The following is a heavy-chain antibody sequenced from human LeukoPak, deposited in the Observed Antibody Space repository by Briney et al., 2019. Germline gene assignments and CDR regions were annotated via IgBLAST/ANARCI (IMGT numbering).Heavy chain of an antibody. V-gene: IGHV4-31*03. Sequence: SQTLSLTCTVSGGSISSGGYYWSWIRQHPGKGLEWIGYIYYGGSTYYNPSLKSRVTISVDTSKNQFSLKLSSVTAADTAVYYCARVWFGELLLIDYWGQGTLVTVSS. CDR1: GGSISSGGYY. CDR2: IYYGGST. J-gene: IGHJ4*02. D-gene: IGHD3-10*01. CDR3: ARVWFGELLLIDY.